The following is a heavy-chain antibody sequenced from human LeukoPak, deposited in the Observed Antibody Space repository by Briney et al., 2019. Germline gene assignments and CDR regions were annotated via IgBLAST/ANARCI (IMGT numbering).Heavy chain of an antibody. CDR3: ARDNDYGDYYYYYMDV. D-gene: IGHD4-17*01. CDR2: IKQDGSEK. V-gene: IGHV3-7*01. Sequence: QPGGSLRLSCAASGFTFSSYWMSWVRQAPGKGLEWVANIKQDGSEKYYVDSVKGRFTISRDNAKNSLYLQMNSLRAEDTAVYYYARDNDYGDYYYYYMDVWGKGTTVTVSS. J-gene: IGHJ6*03. CDR1: GFTFSSYW.